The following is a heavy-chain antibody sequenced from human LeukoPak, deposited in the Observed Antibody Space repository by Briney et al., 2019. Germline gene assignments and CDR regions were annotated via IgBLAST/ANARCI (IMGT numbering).Heavy chain of an antibody. J-gene: IGHJ4*02. D-gene: IGHD3-22*01. CDR2: INPNSGDT. V-gene: IGHV1-2*02. CDR3: ARVSDYYDSSGNYGY. CDR1: GYTFTGYY. Sequence: ASVKVSCKASGYTFTGYYMHWVRQAPGQGLEWMGWINPNSGDTNYAQKFQGRVTMTRDTSISTAYMELSRLRSDDTAVYYCARVSDYYDSSGNYGYWGQGTLVTVSS.